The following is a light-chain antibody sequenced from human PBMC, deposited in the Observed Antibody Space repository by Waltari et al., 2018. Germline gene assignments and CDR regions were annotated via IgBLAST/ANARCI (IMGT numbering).Light chain of an antibody. J-gene: IGKJ2*01. CDR3: QHYVRLPAT. Sequence: EILLTQSPGTLSLSPGERATVSCRASQSISRALAWYQQKPGQAPRLLIFDTSKRATGIPDRFSGSGSGTDFSLTISRLEPEEFAVYYCQHYVRLPATFGQGTKVEIK. CDR1: QSISRAL. CDR2: DTS. V-gene: IGKV3-20*01.